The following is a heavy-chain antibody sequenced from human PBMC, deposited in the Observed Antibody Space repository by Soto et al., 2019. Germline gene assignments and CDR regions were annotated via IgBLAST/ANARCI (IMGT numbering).Heavy chain of an antibody. CDR2: ISNSGST. Sequence: SETLSLTCAVSGVSISGDAYYWSWIRQRPGKGLVWIGFISNSGSTYYNPSLKSRVTISVDTSKNQFSLKLTSVSAADTAVYYCARYRFSDTWSKFDYWGQGTLVTVSS. CDR3: ARYRFSDTWSKFDY. D-gene: IGHD3-16*02. J-gene: IGHJ4*02. V-gene: IGHV4-31*11. CDR1: GVSISGDAYY.